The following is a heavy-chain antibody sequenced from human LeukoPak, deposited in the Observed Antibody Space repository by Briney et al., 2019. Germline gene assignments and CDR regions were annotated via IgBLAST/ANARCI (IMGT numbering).Heavy chain of an antibody. D-gene: IGHD6-19*01. CDR2: ISSSDSTI. V-gene: IGHV3-48*03. J-gene: IGHJ3*02. Sequence: PGGSLRLSCAASGFTFSSYEMNWVRQAPGKGLEWVSYISSSDSTIYYADSVKGRFTISRDNAKNSLYLQMNSLRAEDTAVYYCARVVAGTIAAFDIWGQGTMVTVSS. CDR1: GFTFSSYE. CDR3: ARVVAGTIAAFDI.